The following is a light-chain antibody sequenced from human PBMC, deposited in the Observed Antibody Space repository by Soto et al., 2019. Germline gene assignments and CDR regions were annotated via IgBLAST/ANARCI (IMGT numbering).Light chain of an antibody. J-gene: IGKJ1*01. CDR3: QQSYTTPWT. CDR1: QSISSY. V-gene: IGKV1-39*01. CDR2: AAS. Sequence: DIQMTQSPSSLSASVGDRVSITCRASQSISSYLNWYQQRPGKAPHLLIYAASSLQSGVPSRFSGSGSGTDSTLTISSLQPEDFASYYCQQSYTTPWTFGQGTKVDIK.